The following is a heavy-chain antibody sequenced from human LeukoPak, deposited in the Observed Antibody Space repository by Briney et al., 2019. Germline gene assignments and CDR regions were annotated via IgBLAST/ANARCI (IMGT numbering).Heavy chain of an antibody. CDR1: GFIFSSYA. CDR3: ARDRCGGDCP. D-gene: IGHD2-21*02. CDR2: ISGSGGST. Sequence: GGSLRLSCAASGFIFSSYAMSWVRQAPGKGLEWVSGISGSGGSTYYADSVKGRFTISRDSAKNSLYLQMNSLRAEDTAVYYCARDRCGGDCPWGQGTLVTVSS. V-gene: IGHV3-23*01. J-gene: IGHJ5*02.